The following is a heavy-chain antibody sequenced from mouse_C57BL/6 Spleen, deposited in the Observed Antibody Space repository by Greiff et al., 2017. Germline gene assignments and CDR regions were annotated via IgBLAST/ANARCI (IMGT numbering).Heavy chain of an antibody. J-gene: IGHJ2*01. CDR3: ARHQAVLSENYLGY. CDR2: ISSGGSYT. Sequence: EVQVVESGGDLVKPGGSLKLSCAASGFTFSSYGMYWVRQTPDKRLEWVATISSGGSYTYYPDSVKGRFTISRDNAKNTLYLQMSSLTSEDTAMYYCARHQAVLSENYLGYWGQGTTLTVSS. D-gene: IGHD3-2*02. CDR1: GFTFSSYG. V-gene: IGHV5-6*01.